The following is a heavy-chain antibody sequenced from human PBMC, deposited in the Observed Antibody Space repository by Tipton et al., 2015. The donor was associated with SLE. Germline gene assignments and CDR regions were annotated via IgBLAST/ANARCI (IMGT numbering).Heavy chain of an antibody. J-gene: IGHJ4*02. D-gene: IGHD5-18*01. CDR2: IFQTGST. CDR3: ARADGYSYGLDYFDY. V-gene: IGHV4-39*07. Sequence: TLSLTCTVSGDSISRSVYYWDWVRQSPGKGLEWIGSIFQTGSTYYNPSLKSRVTMSVDTSKNQFSLKLSSVTAADTAVYYCARADGYSYGLDYFDYWGQGTLVTVSS. CDR1: GDSISRSVYY.